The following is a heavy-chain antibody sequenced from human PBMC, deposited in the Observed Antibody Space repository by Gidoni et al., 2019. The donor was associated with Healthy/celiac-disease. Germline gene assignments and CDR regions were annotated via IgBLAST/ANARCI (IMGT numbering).Heavy chain of an antibody. J-gene: IGHJ3*02. Sequence: HVQLQDPGSGRVKPSQTLSRTCTVSDGPLSSGGSYWSWIRQHPGKGLEWIGYIYYSGSTYYNPSLKSRVTISVDTSKNQFSLKLSSVTAADTAVDYCAREGYYESSGYIPGVMAFDIWGQGTMVTVFS. CDR3: AREGYYESSGYIPGVMAFDI. CDR1: DGPLSSGGSY. CDR2: IYYSGST. D-gene: IGHD3-22*01. V-gene: IGHV4-31*03.